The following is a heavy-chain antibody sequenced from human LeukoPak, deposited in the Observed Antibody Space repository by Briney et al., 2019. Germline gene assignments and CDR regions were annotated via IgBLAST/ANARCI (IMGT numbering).Heavy chain of an antibody. Sequence: SETLSLTCAVYGGSFSGYYWSWIRQPPGKGLEWIGEINHSGSTNYNPSLKSRVTISVDTSKNQFSLKLSSVTAADTAVYYCARAIGSYIVVVPAAMRYFDYWGQGTLVTVYS. CDR2: INHSGST. CDR1: GGSFSGYY. CDR3: ARAIGSYIVVVPAAMRYFDY. V-gene: IGHV4-34*01. D-gene: IGHD2-2*01. J-gene: IGHJ4*02.